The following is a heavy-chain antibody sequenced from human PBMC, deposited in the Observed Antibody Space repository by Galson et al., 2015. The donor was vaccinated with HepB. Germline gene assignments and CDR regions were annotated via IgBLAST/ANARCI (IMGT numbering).Heavy chain of an antibody. V-gene: IGHV1-69*13. J-gene: IGHJ4*02. CDR3: ASPNVLSIAAAGTRGIYYFDY. D-gene: IGHD6-13*01. Sequence: SVKVSCKASGGTFSSYAISWVRQAPGQGLEWMGGIIPIFGTANYAQKFQGRVTITADESTSTAYMELSSLRSEDTAVYYCASPNVLSIAAAGTRGIYYFDYWGQGTPASVSS. CDR1: GGTFSSYA. CDR2: IIPIFGTA.